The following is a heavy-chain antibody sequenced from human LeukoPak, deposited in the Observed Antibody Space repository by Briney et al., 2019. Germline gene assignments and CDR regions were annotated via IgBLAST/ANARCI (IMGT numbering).Heavy chain of an antibody. CDR3: ARGSYYYDSSGPEAP. CDR2: IIPIFGIA. D-gene: IGHD3-22*01. V-gene: IGHV1-69*04. CDR1: GGTFSSYA. J-gene: IGHJ5*02. Sequence: SVKVSCKASGGTFSSYAISWVRQDPGQGLEWMGRIIPIFGIANYAQKFQGRVTITADKSTSTAYMELSSLRSEDTAVYYCARGSYYYDSSGPEAPWGQGTLVTVSS.